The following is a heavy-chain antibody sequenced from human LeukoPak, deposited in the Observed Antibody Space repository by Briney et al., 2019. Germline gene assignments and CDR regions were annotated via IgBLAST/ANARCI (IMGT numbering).Heavy chain of an antibody. D-gene: IGHD4-23*01. V-gene: IGHV1-69*04. CDR3: ARGPGGGNWLIDY. Sequence: SVKVSCKASGGTFGSYAISWVRQAPGQGLEWMGRIIPILGIANYAQKFQGRVTITADKSTSTAYMELSSLRSEDTAVYYCARGPGGGNWLIDYWSQGTLVTVSS. J-gene: IGHJ4*02. CDR1: GGTFGSYA. CDR2: IIPILGIA.